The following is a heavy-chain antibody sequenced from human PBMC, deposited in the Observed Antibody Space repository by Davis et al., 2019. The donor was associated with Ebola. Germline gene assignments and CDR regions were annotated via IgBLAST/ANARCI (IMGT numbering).Heavy chain of an antibody. CDR3: ARDLVVGAFDP. V-gene: IGHV1-69*13. D-gene: IGHD2-15*01. CDR2: IIPIFGTA. J-gene: IGHJ5*02. Sequence: SVKVSCKTSGGTFSSYAISWVRQAPGQGLEWMGGIIPIFGTANYAQKFQGRVTITADESTSTAYMELSSLRSDDTAVYYCARDLVVGAFDPWGQGTLVTVSS. CDR1: GGTFSSYA.